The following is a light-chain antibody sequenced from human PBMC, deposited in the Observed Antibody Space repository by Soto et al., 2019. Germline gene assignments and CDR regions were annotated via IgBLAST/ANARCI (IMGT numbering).Light chain of an antibody. J-gene: IGKJ1*01. Sequence: EVVMTQSPATLSVSPGERVTLSCRASQSINAHLAWYQQKPGQAPRHLIHGASPRATGIPARFSGSGFGTEFILTIIRLKSEDFAVYYCQQYNTWLWTFGQGTKVEIQ. V-gene: IGKV3-15*01. CDR2: GAS. CDR3: QQYNTWLWT. CDR1: QSINAH.